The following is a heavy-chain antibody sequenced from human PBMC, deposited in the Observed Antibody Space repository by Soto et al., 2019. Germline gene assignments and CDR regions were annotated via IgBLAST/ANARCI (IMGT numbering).Heavy chain of an antibody. D-gene: IGHD6-6*01. CDR1: GFTFDDYA. CDR3: AKGYSSSSDYYYYYYMDV. V-gene: IGHV3-9*01. J-gene: IGHJ6*03. CDR2: ISWNSGSI. Sequence: GGSLRLSCAASGFTFDDYAMHWVRQAPGKGLEWVSGISWNSGSIGYADSVKGRFTISRDNAKNSLYLQMNSLRAEDTALYYCAKGYSSSSDYYYYYYMDVWGKGTTVTVSS.